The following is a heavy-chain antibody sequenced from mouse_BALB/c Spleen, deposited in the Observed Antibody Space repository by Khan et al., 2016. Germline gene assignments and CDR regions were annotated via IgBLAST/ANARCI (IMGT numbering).Heavy chain of an antibody. Sequence: EVKLVESGGGLVQPGGSMKLSCVASGFTFSNYWMNWVRQSPEKGLEWVAEIRLKSNNYATHYAESVKGRFTISRDDSKSSVYLQMNNLRAEDTSFYYYTTGFAYWGQGTLVTVSA. CDR2: IRLKSNNYAT. CDR3: TTGFAY. CDR1: GFTFSNYW. J-gene: IGHJ3*01. V-gene: IGHV6-6*02.